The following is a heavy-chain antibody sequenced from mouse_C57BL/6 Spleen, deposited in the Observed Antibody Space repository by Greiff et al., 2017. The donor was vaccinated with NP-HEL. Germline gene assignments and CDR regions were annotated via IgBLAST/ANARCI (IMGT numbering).Heavy chain of an antibody. CDR3: AKHGGDWDGEGYWYFDV. V-gene: IGHV2-9*01. Sequence: QVQLKESGPGLVAPSQSLSITCTVSGFSLTSYGVDWVRQPPGKGLEWLGVIWGGGSTNYNSALMSRLSISKDNSKSQVFVKMNSLQTDDTAMYYCAKHGGDWDGEGYWYFDVWGTGTTVTVSS. CDR2: IWGGGST. J-gene: IGHJ1*03. CDR1: GFSLTSYG. D-gene: IGHD4-1*01.